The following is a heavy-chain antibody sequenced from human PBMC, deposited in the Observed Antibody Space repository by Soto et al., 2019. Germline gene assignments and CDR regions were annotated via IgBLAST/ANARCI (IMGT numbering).Heavy chain of an antibody. CDR3: ARDLAITVAGPYFDY. CDR2: ISSSSSYI. J-gene: IGHJ4*02. Sequence: EVQLVESGGGLVKPGGSLRLSCAASGFTFSSYSMNWVRQAPGKGLEWVSSISSSSSYIYYADSVKGRFTITRYNAKNSLYLQMNSLRAEDTAVYYCARDLAITVAGPYFDYWGQGTLATVSS. CDR1: GFTFSSYS. D-gene: IGHD6-19*01. V-gene: IGHV3-21*01.